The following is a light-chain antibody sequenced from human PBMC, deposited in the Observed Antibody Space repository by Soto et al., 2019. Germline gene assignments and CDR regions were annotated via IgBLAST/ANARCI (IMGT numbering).Light chain of an antibody. CDR1: QSVSSY. Sequence: EIVLTQSPVTLSLSPGERATLSCRASQSVSSYLAWYQRKPGQAPRLLIYDASNRATGLPARFSGSGSGTDFTLTISSLEPEDFAVYFCQQRSNWPLTFGGGTKVEIK. CDR3: QQRSNWPLT. V-gene: IGKV3-11*01. J-gene: IGKJ4*01. CDR2: DAS.